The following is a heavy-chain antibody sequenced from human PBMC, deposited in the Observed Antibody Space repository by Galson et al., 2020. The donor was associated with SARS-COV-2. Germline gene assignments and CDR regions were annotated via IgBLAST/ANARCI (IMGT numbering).Heavy chain of an antibody. CDR1: GFTLSNYW. CDR3: ARDLTGAHDY. CDR2: INEDGSTT. Sequence: GGSLRLSCAASGFTLSNYWMHWVRQAPGKGLVWVSRINEDGSTTTYADSVKGRFTLSRDYAKNTLYLQMNSLRVEDTAVYYCARDLTGAHDYWG. D-gene: IGHD3-9*01. J-gene: IGHJ4*01. V-gene: IGHV3-74*01.